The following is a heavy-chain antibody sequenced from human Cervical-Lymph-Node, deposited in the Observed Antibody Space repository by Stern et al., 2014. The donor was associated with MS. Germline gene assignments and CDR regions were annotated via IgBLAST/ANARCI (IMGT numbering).Heavy chain of an antibody. CDR2: INPSGGTT. CDR3: ARGESQRPNHYFGY. J-gene: IGHJ4*02. Sequence: QVQLVQSGAEVKKPGASVKVSCKASGYTFTYYYIHWVRQAPGQGLEWMGIINPSGGTTSYAQKFQGRVTMTRDTSTNTVYMDLSSLRSEDTAVYYCARGESQRPNHYFGYWGQGTLVTVSS. V-gene: IGHV1-46*01. D-gene: IGHD1-14*01. CDR1: GYTFTYYY.